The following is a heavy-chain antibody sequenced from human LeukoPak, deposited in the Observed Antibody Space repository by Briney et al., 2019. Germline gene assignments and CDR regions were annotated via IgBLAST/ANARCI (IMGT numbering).Heavy chain of an antibody. Sequence: SETLSLTCAVYGGSFSGYHWSWIRQPPGKGLEWIGEINHSGSTNYSPSLKSRVTISVDTSKNQFSLKLSSVTAADTAVYYCARGVATMVRDHTDYWGQGSLDTVSS. CDR2: INHSGST. V-gene: IGHV4-34*01. CDR3: ARGVATMVRDHTDY. CDR1: GGSFSGYH. D-gene: IGHD3-10*01. J-gene: IGHJ4*02.